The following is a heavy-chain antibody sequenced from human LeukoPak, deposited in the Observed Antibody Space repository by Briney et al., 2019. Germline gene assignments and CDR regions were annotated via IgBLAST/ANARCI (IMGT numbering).Heavy chain of an antibody. CDR3: ARGVARTYYSDTSGYAAADY. J-gene: IGHJ4*02. V-gene: IGHV4-34*01. CDR1: GESFSGYY. D-gene: IGHD3-22*01. Sequence: SETLSLTCAVYGESFSGYYWSWIRQPPGKGLEWIGEINHSGSTNYNPSLKSRVTISVDTSKNQFSLKLSSVAAADTAVYYCARGVARTYYSDTSGYAAADYWGQGTLVTVSS. CDR2: INHSGST.